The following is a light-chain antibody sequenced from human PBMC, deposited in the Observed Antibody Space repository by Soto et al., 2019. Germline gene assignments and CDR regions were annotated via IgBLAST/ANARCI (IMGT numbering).Light chain of an antibody. Sequence: EIVLTQSPATLSLSPGERATLSCRASPSVSSYLAWYQQKAGQAPRLLIYDASNRATGIPARFSGSGSGTDFTLTISSLEPEDFAVYDCQQRSNWPWTFGQGTKVVIK. J-gene: IGKJ1*01. CDR3: QQRSNWPWT. CDR1: PSVSSY. CDR2: DAS. V-gene: IGKV3-11*01.